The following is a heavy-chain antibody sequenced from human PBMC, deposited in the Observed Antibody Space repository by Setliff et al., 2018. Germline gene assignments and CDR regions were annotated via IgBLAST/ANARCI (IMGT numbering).Heavy chain of an antibody. D-gene: IGHD3-22*01. Sequence: SVKVSCKASGATFSSYAISWVRQAPGQGLEWMGRIIPIFGTANYAQKFQGRVTITADKSTSTAYMELSSLRSEDAAVYYCARAPSSTVINWFDPWGQGTQVTVSS. CDR1: GATFSSYA. CDR3: ARAPSSTVINWFDP. V-gene: IGHV1-69*06. J-gene: IGHJ5*02. CDR2: IIPIFGTA.